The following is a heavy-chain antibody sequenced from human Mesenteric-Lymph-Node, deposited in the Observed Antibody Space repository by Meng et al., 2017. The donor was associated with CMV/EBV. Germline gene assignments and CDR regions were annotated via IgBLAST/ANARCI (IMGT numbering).Heavy chain of an antibody. CDR1: GFTFDDYG. J-gene: IGHJ4*02. CDR3: AKVPPDYGDYGGQFDY. CDR2: INWNGGST. D-gene: IGHD4-17*01. Sequence: GESLKISCAASGFTFDDYGMSWVRQAPGKGLEWVSGINWNGGSTGYADSVKGRFTISRDNSKNTLYLQMNSLRAEDTAVYYCAKVPPDYGDYGGQFDYWGQGTLVTVSS. V-gene: IGHV3-20*04.